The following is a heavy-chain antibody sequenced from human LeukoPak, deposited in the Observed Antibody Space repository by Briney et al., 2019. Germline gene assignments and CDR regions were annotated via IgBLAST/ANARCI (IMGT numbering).Heavy chain of an antibody. D-gene: IGHD3-22*01. CDR1: GGTFSSYA. CDR2: INPNSGGT. V-gene: IGHV1-2*02. Sequence: ASVKVSCKASGGTFSSYAISWVRQAPGQGLEWMGWINPNSGGTNSAQKFQGRVTMTRDTSIITAYMELSRLRSDDTAVYFCARGYYDSSDYECFQHWGQGTLVTVSS. CDR3: ARGYYDSSDYECFQH. J-gene: IGHJ1*01.